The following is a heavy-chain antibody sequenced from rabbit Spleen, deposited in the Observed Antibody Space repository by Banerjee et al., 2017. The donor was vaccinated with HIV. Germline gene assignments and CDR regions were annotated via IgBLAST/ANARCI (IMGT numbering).Heavy chain of an antibody. CDR1: GVSFISNSY. J-gene: IGHJ6*01. Sequence: QSLEESGGDLVKPGASLTLTCTASGVSFISNSYMCWVRQAPGKGLEWIACIDSGSSGFTYFASWAKGRFTISKTSSTTVTLQMTSLTAADTAPYFCARDSGSSFSSYGMDLWGPGTLVTVS. V-gene: IGHV1S40*01. CDR2: IDSGSSGFT. CDR3: ARDSGSSFSSYGMDL. D-gene: IGHD8-1*01.